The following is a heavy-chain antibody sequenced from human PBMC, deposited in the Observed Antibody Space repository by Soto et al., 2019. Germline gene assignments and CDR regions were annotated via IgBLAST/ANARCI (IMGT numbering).Heavy chain of an antibody. D-gene: IGHD3-10*01. CDR2: ISGSGGST. V-gene: IGHV3-23*01. CDR1: GFTFSSYA. J-gene: IGHJ4*02. CDR3: ATGEALLWFGESDYFDY. Sequence: EVQLLESGGGMVQPGGSLRLSCAASGFTFSSYAMSWVRQAPGKGLEWVSAISGSGGSTYYADSVKGRFTIPRDNSKNTLYRQLDGLRAEGTGVYYCATGEALLWFGESDYFDYWGQGTLVTVSS.